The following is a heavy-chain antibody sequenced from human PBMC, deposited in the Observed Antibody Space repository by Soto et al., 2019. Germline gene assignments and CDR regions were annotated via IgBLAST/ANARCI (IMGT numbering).Heavy chain of an antibody. D-gene: IGHD3-10*01. J-gene: IGHJ3*01. CDR1: GFSFGSEN. V-gene: IGHV3-48*02. CDR3: AKCARWFEGDSFNV. CDR2: INSDSGII. Sequence: EALLEESGGGLVQPGGSLRLLCAASGFSFGSENMNWVRQAPGKGLEWIAYINSDSGIIYYADSVKGRFAISRDNARDSPFLEMDNLTDDDTAVYYCAKCARWFEGDSFNVWGHGTVVTVSS.